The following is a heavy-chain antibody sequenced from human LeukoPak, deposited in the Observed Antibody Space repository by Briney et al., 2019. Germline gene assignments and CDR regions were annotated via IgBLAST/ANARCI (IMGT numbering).Heavy chain of an antibody. V-gene: IGHV3-23*01. J-gene: IGHJ3*02. CDR1: GFTFSSYA. CDR2: ISGSGGST. Sequence: GGSLRLSCAASGFTFSSYAMSWVRQAPGKGLEWASSISGSGGSTYYSDSVKGRFTISRDTSKNTLYLQLNSLRAEDTAVYYCAKDRSSGWYDAFDIWGQGTMVIVSS. D-gene: IGHD6-19*01. CDR3: AKDRSSGWYDAFDI.